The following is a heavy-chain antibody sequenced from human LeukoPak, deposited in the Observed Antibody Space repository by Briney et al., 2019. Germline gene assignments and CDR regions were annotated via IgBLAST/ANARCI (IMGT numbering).Heavy chain of an antibody. J-gene: IGHJ5*02. CDR1: GYKLTNNW. V-gene: IGHV5-51*01. CDR3: VRFGLTSSLDH. Sequence: GESLKISCKISGYKLTNNWIGWVRQVPGKGLEWMGLIYPGYSDAKYSPSFQGQVTLSVDASISTAYLQLSGLRASDTAIYYCVRFGLTSSLDHWGQGTLVTVSS. D-gene: IGHD6-13*01. CDR2: IYPGYSDA.